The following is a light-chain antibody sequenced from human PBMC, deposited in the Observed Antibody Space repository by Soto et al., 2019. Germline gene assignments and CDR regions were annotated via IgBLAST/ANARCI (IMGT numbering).Light chain of an antibody. J-gene: IGKJ1*01. Sequence: IVLTHSPCTLSLSPGERATLSFMASQSVSSNNLAWYQQRPGQAPRVVIYGASTRATGIPERFSGSGSGTDFTLTIGRLEPEDFAVYYCQQYGSSPTFGQGTKVDI. V-gene: IGKV3-20*01. CDR3: QQYGSSPT. CDR1: QSVSSNN. CDR2: GAS.